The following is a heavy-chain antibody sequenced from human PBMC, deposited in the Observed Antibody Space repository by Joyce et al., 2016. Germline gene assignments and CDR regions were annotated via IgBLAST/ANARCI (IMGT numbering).Heavy chain of an antibody. CDR1: GYPFPGHY. J-gene: IGHJ4*02. Sequence: QFQLVQSGAEVKKPGASVKISCKATGYPFPGHYVHWVRQAPGQGLEWMGWINPHNGGIDDGQKCEGWVTLTWDTSISTAYIELSRLKSEDTAVYYCARDLGRTGTLNVQYGEQYYFDYWGQRRLVAVSS. CDR2: INPHNGGI. D-gene: IGHD1-7*01. V-gene: IGHV1-2*04. CDR3: ARDLGRTGTLNVQYGEQYYFDY.